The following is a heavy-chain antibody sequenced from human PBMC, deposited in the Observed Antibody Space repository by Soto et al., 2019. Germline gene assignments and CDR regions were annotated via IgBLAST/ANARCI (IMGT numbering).Heavy chain of an antibody. D-gene: IGHD7-27*01. J-gene: IGHJ4*02. CDR2: IHYSGST. Sequence: QVQLQESGPGLVKPSETLSLTCTVSGVSITSHYWPWIRQPPGKGLEWIGNIHYSGSTNYSPSLKSRVIISVDTSENQSSLKLSSVTTADTAVYYCTGGGPGHPFDYWGQGTLVTVSS. CDR3: TGGGPGHPFDY. V-gene: IGHV4-59*11. CDR1: GVSITSHY.